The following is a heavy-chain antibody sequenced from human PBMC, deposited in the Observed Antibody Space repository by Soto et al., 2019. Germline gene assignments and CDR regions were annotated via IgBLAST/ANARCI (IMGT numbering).Heavy chain of an antibody. J-gene: IGHJ4*02. CDR1: GGSISSGGYS. CDR3: ARASGDYVPD. CDR2: IYHSGST. V-gene: IGHV4-30-2*01. D-gene: IGHD4-17*01. Sequence: QLQLQESGSGLVKPSQTLSLTCAVSGGSISSGGYSWSWIRQPPGKGLEWIGYIYHSGSTYYNPSLKSRVTISVDRPKNQFPLKLSSVTAADTAVYYCARASGDYVPDWGQGTQVTVSS.